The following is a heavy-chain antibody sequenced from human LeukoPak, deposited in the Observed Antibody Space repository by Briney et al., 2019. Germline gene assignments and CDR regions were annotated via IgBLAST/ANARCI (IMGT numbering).Heavy chain of an antibody. CDR1: GGSISSGGYY. CDR3: GRGGKNQLQNKGGFDY. CDR2: IYYSGST. Sequence: SQTLSLTCTVSGGSISSGGYYWSWIRQHPGKGLEWIGYIYYSGSTYYNPSLKSRVTISVDTSKNQFSLKLSSVTAADTAVYYCGRGGKNQLQNKGGFDYGGQGTRATVPS. J-gene: IGHJ4*02. D-gene: IGHD2-2*01. V-gene: IGHV4-31*03.